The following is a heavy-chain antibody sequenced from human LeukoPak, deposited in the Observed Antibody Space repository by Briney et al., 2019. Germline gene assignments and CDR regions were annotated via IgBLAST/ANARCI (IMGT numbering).Heavy chain of an antibody. J-gene: IGHJ4*02. CDR1: GFTFSSYD. V-gene: IGHV3-23*01. CDR3: ARAPDVDTAMVYYFDY. Sequence: GGSLRLSCAASGFTFSSYDLSWVRQAPGKGLECVSAIRRGVGSTYYADSVKGRFTISRDNAKNSLYLQMNSLRAEDTAVYYCARAPDVDTAMVYYFDYWSQGTLVTVSS. D-gene: IGHD5-18*01. CDR2: IRRGVGST.